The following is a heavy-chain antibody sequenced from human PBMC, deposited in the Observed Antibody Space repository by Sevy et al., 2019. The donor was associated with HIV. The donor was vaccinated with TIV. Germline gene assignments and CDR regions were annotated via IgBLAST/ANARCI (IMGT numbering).Heavy chain of an antibody. Sequence: ASVKVSCKASGYTFTSYGINWVRQATGEGLEWMGWMNPNSGNTGYAQKFQGRVTMTRNTSISTAYMELSSLRSEDTAVYYCARGFPATATVRYYHYGMDVWGQGTTVTVSS. D-gene: IGHD5-18*01. V-gene: IGHV1-8*01. CDR3: ARGFPATATVRYYHYGMDV. CDR2: MNPNSGNT. CDR1: GYTFTSYG. J-gene: IGHJ6*02.